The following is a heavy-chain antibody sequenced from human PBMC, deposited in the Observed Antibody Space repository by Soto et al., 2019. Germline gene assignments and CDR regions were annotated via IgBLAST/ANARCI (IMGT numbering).Heavy chain of an antibody. J-gene: IGHJ5*02. CDR1: GYTFTSYG. Sequence: ASVKVSCKASGYTFTSYGISWVRQAPGQGLEWMGWISAYNGNTNYAQKLQGRVTMTTDTSTSTAYMELRSLRSDDTAVYYCARDRHTAMVSINWFDPWGQGTLVTVSS. CDR2: ISAYNGNT. V-gene: IGHV1-18*04. D-gene: IGHD5-18*01. CDR3: ARDRHTAMVSINWFDP.